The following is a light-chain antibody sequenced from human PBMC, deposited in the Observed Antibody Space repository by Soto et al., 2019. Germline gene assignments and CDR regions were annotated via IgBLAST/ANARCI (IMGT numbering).Light chain of an antibody. J-gene: IGKJ1*01. CDR1: QSVDNF. V-gene: IGKV1-39*01. CDR2: AAS. Sequence: DIQMTQSPSSLSASVGDRVTITCRASQSVDNFLNWYQQKPGKAPKLLIYAASSLQSGVPSRFSGRGYGTEFTLTISRLQPADFSTYYCQQSYRTWTFGQGTKVEIK. CDR3: QQSYRTWT.